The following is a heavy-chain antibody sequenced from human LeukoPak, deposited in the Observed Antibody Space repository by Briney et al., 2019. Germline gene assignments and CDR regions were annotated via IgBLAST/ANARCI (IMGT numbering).Heavy chain of an antibody. D-gene: IGHD5-18*01. Sequence: ASVKVSCKASGYTFTSYHMHWVRQAPGQGLEWMGMINPTAGSTSYAQRFQNFQGRVTMTRDMSTSTVYMELSSLRSEDTAVYYCARPLHDTAMAFDYWGQGTLVTVSS. CDR1: GYTFTSYH. CDR2: INPTAGST. CDR3: ARPLHDTAMAFDY. J-gene: IGHJ4*02. V-gene: IGHV1-46*01.